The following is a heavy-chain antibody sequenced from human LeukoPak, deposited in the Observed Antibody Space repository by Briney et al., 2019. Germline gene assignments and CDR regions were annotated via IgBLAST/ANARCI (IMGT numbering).Heavy chain of an antibody. CDR3: TTGVGYSSSWFDY. CDR1: GFTFSNAW. CDR2: IKSKTDGGTT. V-gene: IGHV3-15*01. D-gene: IGHD6-13*01. Sequence: GGSLRLSCAASGFTFSNAWMSWVRQAPGKGLEWVGRIKSKTDGGTTDYAAPVKGRFTISRDDSKNTLYLQMNRLKTEDTAVYYCTTGVGYSSSWFDYWGQGTLVTVSS. J-gene: IGHJ4*02.